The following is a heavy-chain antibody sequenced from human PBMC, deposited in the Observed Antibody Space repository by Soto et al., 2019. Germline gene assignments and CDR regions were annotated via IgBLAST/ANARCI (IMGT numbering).Heavy chain of an antibody. J-gene: IGHJ6*02. CDR2: ISSSETYT. CDR1: GFTFSDYY. D-gene: IGHD3-22*01. CDR3: ARDFTNVKYYYDSSDPTGGFDV. Sequence: PGGSLRLSCAASGFTFSDYYMTWIRQAPGKGLEWVAYISSSETYTNYADSVKGRFTISRDNAKDLLFLQMNSLRAEDTAVYYCARDFTNVKYYYDSSDPTGGFDVWGQGTTVTVSS. V-gene: IGHV3-11*06.